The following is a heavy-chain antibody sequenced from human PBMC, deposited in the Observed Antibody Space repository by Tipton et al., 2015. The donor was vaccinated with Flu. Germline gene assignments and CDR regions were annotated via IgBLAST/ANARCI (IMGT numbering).Heavy chain of an antibody. CDR3: ARVGGDYRDTSGFIPWFDL. D-gene: IGHD3-22*01. V-gene: IGHV4-59*01. CDR2: IYHSGIT. Sequence: TLSLTCTVSGASISSYYWSWIRQPPGKGLEWIGYIYHSGITNYNPSLKSRVTISVDTSKNQFSLRLGSVTAADTAVYYCARVGGDYRDTSGFIPWFDLWGQGTLVTVSS. J-gene: IGHJ5*02. CDR1: GASISSYY.